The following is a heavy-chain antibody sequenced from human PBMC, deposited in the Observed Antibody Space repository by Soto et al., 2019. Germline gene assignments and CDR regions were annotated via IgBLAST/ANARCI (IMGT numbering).Heavy chain of an antibody. Sequence: EVQLLESGGGLVQPGGSLRLSCAASGFTFASYAMTWVRQAPGKGLESVAGLYGNSGGIQYSDSVKGRFTISRDNSKNIVYLQMHSMRVEDTAVYFCAKDAVPGDGVWLMDHWGQGTLVTVSS. CDR3: AKDAVPGDGVWLMDH. D-gene: IGHD4-17*01. J-gene: IGHJ4*02. CDR2: LYGNSGGI. CDR1: GFTFASYA. V-gene: IGHV3-23*01.